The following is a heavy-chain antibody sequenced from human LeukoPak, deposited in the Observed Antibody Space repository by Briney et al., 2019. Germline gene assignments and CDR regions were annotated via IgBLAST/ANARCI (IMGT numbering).Heavy chain of an antibody. CDR1: GYTFTSYY. J-gene: IGHJ6*03. D-gene: IGHD1-14*01. V-gene: IGHV1-46*01. CDR3: ARVTPSAGFMDV. CDR2: INPSGDST. Sequence: ASVKVSCKASGYTFTSYYMHWVRQAPGQGLEWMGIINPSGDSTTYAQKFQGRVTMTTDTSTSTAYMELRSLRSDDTAVYYCARVTPSAGFMDVWGKGTTVTVSS.